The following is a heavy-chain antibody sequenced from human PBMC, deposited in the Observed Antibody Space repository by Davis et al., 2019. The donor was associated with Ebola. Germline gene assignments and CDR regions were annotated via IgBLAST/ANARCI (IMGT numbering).Heavy chain of an antibody. Sequence: GESLKISCGASGLTFSDAWVGWARQAPGKGLEWLGRIKSKIDGGTTDYAEPVKGRFTISRDDSINTVFLQMNSLRTEDTAMYYCTADVVPAATRGVYYYYYYMDVWGEGTTVAVSS. V-gene: IGHV3-15*01. J-gene: IGHJ6*03. CDR1: GLTFSDAW. D-gene: IGHD2-2*01. CDR2: IKSKIDGGTT. CDR3: TADVVPAATRGVYYYYYYMDV.